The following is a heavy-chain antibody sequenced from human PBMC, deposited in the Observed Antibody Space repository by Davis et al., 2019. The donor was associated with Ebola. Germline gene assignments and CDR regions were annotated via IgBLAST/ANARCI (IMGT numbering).Heavy chain of an antibody. CDR1: GFTFSSYG. J-gene: IGHJ4*02. D-gene: IGHD3-22*01. Sequence: PGGSLRLSCAASGFTFSSYGMNWVRQAPGKGLEWVALISYDGSNKYYADFVEGRFTISRDNSKNTLSLQMNRLRAEDTAVYYCAKDHHPYDSAYYPKDYWGQGTLVTVSS. CDR2: ISYDGSNK. V-gene: IGHV3-30*18. CDR3: AKDHHPYDSAYYPKDY.